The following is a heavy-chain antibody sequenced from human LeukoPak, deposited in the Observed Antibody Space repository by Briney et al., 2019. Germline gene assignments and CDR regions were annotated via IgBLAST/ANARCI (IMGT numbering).Heavy chain of an antibody. V-gene: IGHV3-11*06. J-gene: IGHJ6*02. Sequence: PGGSLRLSCAASGFIFSDYYMSWIRQAPGKGLQWVSYIISSSSYTNYADSVKDRFTIYRDNAKSSLYMQMNSLRAEDTAVYYCARVGSLNYYDSSGYYSPYGMDVWGQGTTVTVSS. CDR3: ARVGSLNYYDSSGYYSPYGMDV. CDR2: IISSSSYT. CDR1: GFIFSDYY. D-gene: IGHD3-22*01.